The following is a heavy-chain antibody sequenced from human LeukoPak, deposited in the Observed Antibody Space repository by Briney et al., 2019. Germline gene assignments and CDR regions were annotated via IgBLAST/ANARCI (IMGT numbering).Heavy chain of an antibody. CDR1: GGSISSYY. V-gene: IGHV4-59*01. J-gene: IGHJ4*02. D-gene: IGHD5-12*01. CDR3: AAGGYSGYDDFDY. Sequence: SETLSLTCTVSGGSISSYYWSWIRQPPGKGLEWIGYIYYSGSTNYNPSLKSRVTISVDTSENQFSLKLSSVTAADTAVYYCAAGGYSGYDDFDYWGQGTLVTVSS. CDR2: IYYSGST.